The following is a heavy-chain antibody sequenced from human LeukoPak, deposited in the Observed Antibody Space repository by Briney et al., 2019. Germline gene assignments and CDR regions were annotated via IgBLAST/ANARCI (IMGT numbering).Heavy chain of an antibody. V-gene: IGHV3-9*01. CDR3: ARDKDSSSSLDY. J-gene: IGHJ4*02. CDR2: ISWNSGSI. D-gene: IGHD3-22*01. CDR1: GFTFDDYA. Sequence: GGSLRLSCAASGFTFDDYAMHWVRQAPGKGLEWVSGISWNSGSIGYADSVKGRFAISRDNAKNSLYLQMNSLRAEDTAVYYCARDKDSSSSLDYWGQGTLVTVSS.